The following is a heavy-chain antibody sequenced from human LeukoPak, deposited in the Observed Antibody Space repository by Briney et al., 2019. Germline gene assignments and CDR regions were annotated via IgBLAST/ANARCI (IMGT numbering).Heavy chain of an antibody. CDR1: GYTFTSYG. CDR3: ARDLDQYNGRFGGFGHDF. Sequence: ASVKVSCKASGYTFTSYGISWVRQAPGQGLEWMGWISAYNGNTNYAQSLQGRVTMTTDTSTSTVYMEMRSLTSDDTAVYYCARDLDQYNGRFGGFGHDFWGQGTLVTVSS. CDR2: ISAYNGNT. J-gene: IGHJ4*02. D-gene: IGHD3-10*01. V-gene: IGHV1-18*01.